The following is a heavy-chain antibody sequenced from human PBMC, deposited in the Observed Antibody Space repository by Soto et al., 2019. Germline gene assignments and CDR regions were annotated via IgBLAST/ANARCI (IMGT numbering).Heavy chain of an antibody. CDR2: MFYSGRS. D-gene: IGHD3-16*01. CDR1: GASMIDYY. V-gene: IGHV4-59*01. J-gene: IGHJ4*02. Sequence: PSETLSLTCTVSGASMIDYYGSWVRQTPGRGLEWIGYMFYSGRSNYNPPLKSRVAISVDTSKNEISLKLHSVTAADTAVYYCVRSGHSFGGVVWGQGSLVTISS. CDR3: VRSGHSFGGVV.